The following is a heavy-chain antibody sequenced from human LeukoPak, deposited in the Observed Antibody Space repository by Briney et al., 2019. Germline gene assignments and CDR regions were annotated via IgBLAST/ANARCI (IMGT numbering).Heavy chain of an antibody. J-gene: IGHJ6*03. CDR1: GFTFSTYS. D-gene: IGHD4-17*01. CDR2: ISTSSTYI. Sequence: GGSLRLSCAASGFTFSTYSMNWVRQAPGKGLEWVSYISTSSTYIFYTDSVKGRFTISRDNAKNCLYLQMNSLRAEDTAVYYCTRDPGYGDYYSYYMDVWGKGTTVTISS. CDR3: TRDPGYGDYYSYYMDV. V-gene: IGHV3-21*01.